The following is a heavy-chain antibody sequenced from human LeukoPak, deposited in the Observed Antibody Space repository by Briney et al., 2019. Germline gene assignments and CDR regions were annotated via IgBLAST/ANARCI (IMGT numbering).Heavy chain of an antibody. J-gene: IGHJ6*03. CDR1: GYTLTKLS. CDR2: FDPENGET. CDR3: ARDGNTNYYYMDV. V-gene: IGHV1-24*01. D-gene: IGHD2/OR15-2a*01. Sequence: ASVKVSCKVSGYTLTKLSMHWVRQAPGKGLEWMGGFDPENGETVHAQKFQGRVTMTTDTSTSTAYMELRSLRSDDTAVYYCARDGNTNYYYMDVWGKGTTVTVSS.